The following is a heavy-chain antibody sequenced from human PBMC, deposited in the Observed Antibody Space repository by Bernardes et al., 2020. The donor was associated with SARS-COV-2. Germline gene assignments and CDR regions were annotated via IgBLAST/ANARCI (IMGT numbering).Heavy chain of an antibody. CDR3: ASGSGYYTRAFEM. CDR1: GYSFTSYW. J-gene: IGHJ3*02. V-gene: IGHV5-51*01. Sequence: GESLKISCKGSGYSFTSYWIGWVRQMPGKGLEWMGIIYPVDSSTAYSPSFEGQVTISADKAISTAYLQWSSLKASDTAMYYCASGSGYYTRAFEMWGQGTMVTVSS. D-gene: IGHD6-19*01. CDR2: IYPVDSST.